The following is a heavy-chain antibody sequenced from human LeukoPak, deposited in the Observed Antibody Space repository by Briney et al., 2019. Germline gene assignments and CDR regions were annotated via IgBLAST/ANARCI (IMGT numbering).Heavy chain of an antibody. J-gene: IGHJ4*02. D-gene: IGHD2-15*01. CDR2: ISSSSSYI. Sequence: PGGSLRLSCAASGFTFSSYSMNWVRQAPGKGLEWVSSISSSSSYIYYADSVKGRFTISRHNAKNSLYLHMNSLRAEDTAVYYCARDSQAYCSGGSCSMFDYWGQGSLVTVSS. V-gene: IGHV3-21*01. CDR3: ARDSQAYCSGGSCSMFDY. CDR1: GFTFSSYS.